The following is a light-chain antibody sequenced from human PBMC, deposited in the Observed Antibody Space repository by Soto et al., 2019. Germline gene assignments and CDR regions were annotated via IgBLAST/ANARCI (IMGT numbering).Light chain of an antibody. Sequence: QSVLTQPPSVSGAPGQGVTISCTGSTSNIGSGYDVHWYQQVPGLAPKLLIYANINRPSGVPDRFSGSKSSTSASLAITGLQAEDEAEYYCQSYDNSLSGWVFGGGTKLTVL. CDR1: TSNIGSGYD. CDR3: QSYDNSLSGWV. CDR2: ANI. J-gene: IGLJ2*01. V-gene: IGLV1-40*01.